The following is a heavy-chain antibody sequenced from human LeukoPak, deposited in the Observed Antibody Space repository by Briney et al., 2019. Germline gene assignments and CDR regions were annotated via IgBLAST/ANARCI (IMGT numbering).Heavy chain of an antibody. CDR2: IQYDGSNE. J-gene: IGHJ6*03. D-gene: IGHD2-8*01. CDR1: GFTFNNYG. V-gene: IGHV3-30*02. CDR3: AKDRCSNGIGCYYYYMDV. Sequence: PGGSLRLSCSASGFTFNNYGMSWVRQAPGKGLEWVAYIQYDGSNEQYADSVKGRFSTSRDSSKNILYLQMNSLRAEDTAVYYCAKDRCSNGIGCYYYYMDVWGKGTTVTISS.